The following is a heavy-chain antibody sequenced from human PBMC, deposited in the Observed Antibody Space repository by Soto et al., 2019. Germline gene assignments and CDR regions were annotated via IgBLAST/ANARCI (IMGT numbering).Heavy chain of an antibody. CDR2: INHSGST. CDR1: GGSFSGYY. CDR3: ARGGPGYCSGGSCYQRAFDY. J-gene: IGHJ4*02. Sequence: QVQLQQWGAGLLKPSETLSLTCAVYGGSFSGYYWSWIRQPPGKGLAWIGEINHSGSTNYNPSLKSRVTISVDTSKNQFSLKLSSVTAADTAVYYCARGGPGYCSGGSCYQRAFDYWGQGTLVTVSS. V-gene: IGHV4-34*01. D-gene: IGHD2-15*01.